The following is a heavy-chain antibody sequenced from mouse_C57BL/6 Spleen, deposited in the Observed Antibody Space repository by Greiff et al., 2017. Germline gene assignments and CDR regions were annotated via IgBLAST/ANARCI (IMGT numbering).Heavy chain of an antibody. Sequence: EVNLVESGGGLVKPGASLTLSCAASGFTFSSYAMSWVRQTPVQRLEWVATISDGGGDTYYTHNVKGRFTISRDNAKNNLFLQMSHLKSEDTAMYNCTRDAGNYFDYWGQGTTLTVSS. V-gene: IGHV5-4*01. CDR2: ISDGGGDT. CDR3: TRDAGNYFDY. CDR1: GFTFSSYA. J-gene: IGHJ2*01.